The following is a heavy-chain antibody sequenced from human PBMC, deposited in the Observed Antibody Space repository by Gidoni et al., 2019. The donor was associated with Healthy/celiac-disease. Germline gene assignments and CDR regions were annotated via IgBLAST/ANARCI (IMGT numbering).Heavy chain of an antibody. CDR3: ARQGIASLYNWFDP. CDR2: IIPSFGTA. D-gene: IGHD6-13*01. CDR1: GGTFSSYA. Sequence: QVQLVPSGAEVKKPGSSVKVSCKASGGTFSSYAISWVRQAPGQGLEWMGGIIPSFGTANYEQKFQGRVTITADKSTSTAYMELSSLRSEDTAVYYCARQGIASLYNWFDPWGQGTLVTVSS. V-gene: IGHV1-69*06. J-gene: IGHJ5*02.